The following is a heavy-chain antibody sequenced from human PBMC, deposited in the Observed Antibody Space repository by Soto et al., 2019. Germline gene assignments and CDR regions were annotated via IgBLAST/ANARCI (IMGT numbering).Heavy chain of an antibody. V-gene: IGHV1-69*12. CDR3: ARQNNWNEDYYYYGMDV. D-gene: IGHD1-1*01. J-gene: IGHJ6*02. CDR1: GGTFSSYA. Sequence: QVQLVQSGAEVKKPGSSVKVSCKASGGTFSSYAISWVRQAPGQGLEWMGGIIPIFGTANYAQKFQGRVTITADESTSTAYMELSSLRSEDTAVYYCARQNNWNEDYYYYGMDVWGQGTTVTVSS. CDR2: IIPIFGTA.